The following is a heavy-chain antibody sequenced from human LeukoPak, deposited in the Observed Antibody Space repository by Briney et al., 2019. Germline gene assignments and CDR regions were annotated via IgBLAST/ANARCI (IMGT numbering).Heavy chain of an antibody. V-gene: IGHV1-8*03. Sequence: ASVKVSCKASGYTFTSYDINWVRQATGQGLEWMGWMNPNSGNTGYAQKFQGRVTITRNTSISTAYMELSSLRSEDTAVYYCARGASWLRSSGEVQYYFDYWGQGTLVTVSS. CDR1: GYTFTSYD. CDR3: ARGASWLRSSGEVQYYFDY. CDR2: MNPNSGNT. J-gene: IGHJ4*02. D-gene: IGHD5-12*01.